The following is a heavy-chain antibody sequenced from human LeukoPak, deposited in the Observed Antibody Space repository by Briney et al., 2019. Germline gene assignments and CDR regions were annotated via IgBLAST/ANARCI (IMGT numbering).Heavy chain of an antibody. J-gene: IGHJ5*02. D-gene: IGHD4-23*01. V-gene: IGHV3-48*01. Sequence: GGSLRLSCAASGFTFSSYSMNWVRQAPGKGLEWVSYISSSSSTIYYADSVKGRFTISRDNAKNSLYLQMNSLRAEDTAVYYCARGVVTATYSWFDPWGQGTLVTVSS. CDR3: ARGVVTATYSWFDP. CDR2: ISSSSSTI. CDR1: GFTFSSYS.